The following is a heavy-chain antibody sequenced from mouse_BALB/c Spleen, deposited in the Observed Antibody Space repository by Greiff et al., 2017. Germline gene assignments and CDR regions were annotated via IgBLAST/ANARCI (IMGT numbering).Heavy chain of an antibody. CDR2: IYPGGGYT. CDR1: GYTFTNYW. V-gene: IGHV1-63*02. J-gene: IGHJ3*01. CDR3: ARKEVWFAY. Sequence: VQLVESGAELVRPGTSVKISCKASGYTFTNYWLGWVKQRPGHGLEWIGDIYPGGGYTNYNEKFKGKATLTADTSSSTAYMQLSSLTSEDSAVYFCARKEVWFAYWGQGTLVTVSA.